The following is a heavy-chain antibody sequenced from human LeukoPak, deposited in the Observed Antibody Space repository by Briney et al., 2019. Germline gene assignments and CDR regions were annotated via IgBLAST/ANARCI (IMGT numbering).Heavy chain of an antibody. J-gene: IGHJ4*02. V-gene: IGHV3-7*04. D-gene: IGHD3-10*01. CDR1: GFTFSDYY. CDR3: ARDATRGGDFDY. Sequence: PGGSLRLSCAASGFTFSDYYMSWIRQAPGKGLEWVGNIKEDGSDKFYVDSVKGRFTMSRDNAKKSLYLQMTSLRAEDTAVYYCARDATRGGDFDYWGQGTLVTVSS. CDR2: IKEDGSDK.